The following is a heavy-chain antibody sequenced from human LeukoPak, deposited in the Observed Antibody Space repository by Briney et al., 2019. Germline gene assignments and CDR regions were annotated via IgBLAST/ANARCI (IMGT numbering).Heavy chain of an antibody. CDR1: GFTFIRYA. CDR2: ISGNGDSA. CDR3: AIVTTDRPFDY. D-gene: IGHD4-17*01. V-gene: IGHV3-23*01. Sequence: QPGGSLRLSCEASGFTFIRYAMSWVRQAPGKGLEWVSTISGNGDSAYYADSVKGRFTISRDNSKNTLYLQMNSLRAEDTAVYYCAIVTTDRPFDYWGQGTLVTVSS. J-gene: IGHJ4*02.